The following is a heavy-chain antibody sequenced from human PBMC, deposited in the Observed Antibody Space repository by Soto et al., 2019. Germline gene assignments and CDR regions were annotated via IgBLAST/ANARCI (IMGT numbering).Heavy chain of an antibody. CDR2: IWSDGNNK. CDR1: GFTFSSYG. Sequence: PGGSLRLSCAASGFTFSSYGMHWVRQAPGKGLEWVAVIWSDGNNKYYADSVEGRFTISRDNSKNTLYLQMNSLRAEDTALYFCSRGGYCSSTSCRYYYYYGMDVWGQGTTVTVSS. CDR3: SRGGYCSSTSCRYYYYYGMDV. V-gene: IGHV3-33*01. D-gene: IGHD2-2*01. J-gene: IGHJ6*02.